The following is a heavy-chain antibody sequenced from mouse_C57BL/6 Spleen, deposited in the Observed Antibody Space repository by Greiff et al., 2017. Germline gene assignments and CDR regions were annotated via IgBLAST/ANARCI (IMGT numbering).Heavy chain of an antibody. CDR1: GFTFSDYY. V-gene: IGHV5-16*01. J-gene: IGHJ1*03. CDR2: INYDGSST. Sequence: EVNLVESEGGLVQPGSSMKLSCTASGFTFSDYYMAWVRQVPEKGLEWVANINYDGSSTYYLDSLKSRFIISRDNAKNILYLQMSSLKSEDTATYYCARDRYFDVWGTGTTVTVSS. CDR3: ARDRYFDV.